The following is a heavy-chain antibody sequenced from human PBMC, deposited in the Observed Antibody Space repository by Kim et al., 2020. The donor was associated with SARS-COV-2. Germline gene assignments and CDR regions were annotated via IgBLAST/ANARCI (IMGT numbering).Heavy chain of an antibody. J-gene: IGHJ4*02. V-gene: IGHV3-23*01. CDR3: AKGPGYAIFTGCYFDY. Sequence: VKGRFTISRDNSKNTLYLQMNSLRAEDTAVYYCAKGPGYAIFTGCYFDYWGQGTLVTVSS. D-gene: IGHD2-8*01.